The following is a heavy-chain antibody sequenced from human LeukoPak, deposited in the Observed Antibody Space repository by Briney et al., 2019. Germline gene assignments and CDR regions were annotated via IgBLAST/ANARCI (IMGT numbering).Heavy chain of an antibody. CDR1: GDSISNFY. Sequence: SETLSLTCTVSGDSISNFYWSWIRQPAGKGLEWIGRIYTSGSTNYNPSLKSRVTMSVDTSKNQFSLKLSSVTAADTAVYYCASGIVADRADYWGQGTLVTVSS. D-gene: IGHD6-13*01. V-gene: IGHV4-4*07. CDR3: ASGIVADRADY. J-gene: IGHJ4*02. CDR2: IYTSGST.